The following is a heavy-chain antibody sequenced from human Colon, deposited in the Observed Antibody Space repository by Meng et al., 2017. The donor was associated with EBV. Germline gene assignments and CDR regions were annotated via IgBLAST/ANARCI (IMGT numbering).Heavy chain of an antibody. Sequence: QLQESGPGLVKPPGTLSLTCVVSGCPISSSYWWTWVRQSPGKGLEWIGEMYHSGTTNYNPSLKSRVTISMGKSNNQLSLKLNSVTAADTAVYYCATQESRDGHNPYWGQGTLVTVSS. V-gene: IGHV4-4*03. CDR3: ATQESRDGHNPY. CDR1: GCPISSSYW. J-gene: IGHJ4*02. D-gene: IGHD5-24*01. CDR2: MYHSGTT.